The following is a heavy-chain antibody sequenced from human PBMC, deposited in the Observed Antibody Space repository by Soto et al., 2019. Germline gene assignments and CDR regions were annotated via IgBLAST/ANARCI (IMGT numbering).Heavy chain of an antibody. V-gene: IGHV4-39*01. CDR1: GGSISSSSYY. CDR2: IYYSGST. D-gene: IGHD2-15*01. CDR3: ARHLDIVVVVAATLFGSKTSKGNGMDV. Sequence: QLQLQESGPGLVKPSETLSLTCTVSGGSISSSSYYWGWIRQPPGKGLEWIGSIYYSGSTYYNPSLKSRVTISVDTSKNQFSLKLSSVTAADTAVYYCARHLDIVVVVAATLFGSKTSKGNGMDVWGQGTTVTVSS. J-gene: IGHJ6*02.